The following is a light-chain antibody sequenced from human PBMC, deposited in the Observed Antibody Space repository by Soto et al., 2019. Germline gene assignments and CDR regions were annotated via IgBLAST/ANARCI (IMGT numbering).Light chain of an antibody. CDR2: DNN. J-gene: IGLJ3*02. CDR1: SSNIGNNY. CDR3: GTWDSSLSPLWV. Sequence: QSVLTQPPSVSAAPGQKVTISCSGSSSNIGNNYVSWYQHLPGAAPKLLIYDNNKRPSGIPDRFSGSKSGTSATLGITGLQTGDEADYYCGTWDSSLSPLWVFGGGTKVTVL. V-gene: IGLV1-51*01.